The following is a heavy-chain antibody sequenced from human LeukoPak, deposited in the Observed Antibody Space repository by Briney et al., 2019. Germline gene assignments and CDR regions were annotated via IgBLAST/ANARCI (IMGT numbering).Heavy chain of an antibody. CDR2: IYYSGST. J-gene: IGHJ4*02. CDR3: ARDAYCGGDCYPFDY. Sequence: PSETLSLTCTVSGGSISSYYWSWIRQPAGKGLEWIGHIYYSGSTYYNPSLKSRVTISVDTSKNQFSLKLSSVTAADTAVYYCARDAYCGGDCYPFDYWGQGTLVTVSS. CDR1: GGSISSYY. D-gene: IGHD2-21*01. V-gene: IGHV4-59*06.